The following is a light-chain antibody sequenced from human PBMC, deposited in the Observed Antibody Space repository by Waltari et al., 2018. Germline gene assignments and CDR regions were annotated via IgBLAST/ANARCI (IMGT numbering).Light chain of an antibody. CDR3: MQALQTIT. CDR2: LGS. CDR1: QSLRHSNGYNY. V-gene: IGKV2-28*01. J-gene: IGKJ5*01. Sequence: DIVMTQSPLSLPVTHXEPASISCSSSQSLRHSNGYNYLVWYLQKPGQSPRLLIYLGSNRASGVPDRFSGSGSGTDFTLKSSRVEAEDVGVYYCMQALQTITFGQGTRLEIK.